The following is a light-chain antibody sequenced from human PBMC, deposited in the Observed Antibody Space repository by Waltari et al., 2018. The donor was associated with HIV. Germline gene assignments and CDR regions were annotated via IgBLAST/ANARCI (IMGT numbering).Light chain of an antibody. Sequence: QSALTQPPSPSGSPGQSVTIPCTGTSSAVGGYTYVSWHHQHPGTAPKLMMYDVIKRPSGVPDRCSGSKSGNTASLTVSGLQPEDEADDYCSSHAGSKVVFGGGTRLTVL. V-gene: IGLV2-8*01. CDR3: SSHAGSKVV. CDR2: DVI. CDR1: SSAVGGYTY. J-gene: IGLJ2*01.